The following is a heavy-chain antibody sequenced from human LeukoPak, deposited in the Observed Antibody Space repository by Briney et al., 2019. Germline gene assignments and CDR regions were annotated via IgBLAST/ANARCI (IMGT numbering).Heavy chain of an antibody. CDR3: AKFDTSGYSTFYAFDI. CDR1: GFTFSSYA. CDR2: ISGSGGST. V-gene: IGHV3-23*01. D-gene: IGHD6-13*01. J-gene: IGHJ3*02. Sequence: GGSLRLSFAASGFTFSSYAMSWVRQAPGKGLEWVSAISGSGGSTYYADSVKGRFTISRDNSKNTLYLQMNSLRAEDTAVYYCAKFDTSGYSTFYAFDIWGQGTMVTVSS.